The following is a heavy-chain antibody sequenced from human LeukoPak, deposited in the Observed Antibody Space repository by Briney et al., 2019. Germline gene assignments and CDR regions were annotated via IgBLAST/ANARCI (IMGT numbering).Heavy chain of an antibody. V-gene: IGHV3-23*01. D-gene: IGHD3-22*01. CDR1: EFSFSAYA. Sequence: GGSLRLSCAASEFSFSAYAMNWVRQAPGKGLEWVSGITNSDDRTYYADSVTGRFTISRDNSKNTLYLQMNSLRAEDTAVYYCVRDDDRPDNGLDYWGQGTLVTVSS. J-gene: IGHJ4*02. CDR3: VRDDDRPDNGLDY. CDR2: ITNSDDRT.